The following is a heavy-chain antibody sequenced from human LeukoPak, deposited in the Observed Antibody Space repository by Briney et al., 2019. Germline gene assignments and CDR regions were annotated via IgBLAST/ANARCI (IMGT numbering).Heavy chain of an antibody. J-gene: IGHJ4*02. D-gene: IGHD6-19*01. CDR3: ARHVGAVAARTDY. CDR2: IYYSGST. CDR1: GGSISSYY. Sequence: SETLSLTCTVSGGSISSYYWGWIRQPPGKGLEWIGSIYYSGSTYYNPSLKSRVTISVDTSKNQFSLKLSSVTAADTAVYYCARHVGAVAARTDYWGQGTLVTVSS. V-gene: IGHV4-39*01.